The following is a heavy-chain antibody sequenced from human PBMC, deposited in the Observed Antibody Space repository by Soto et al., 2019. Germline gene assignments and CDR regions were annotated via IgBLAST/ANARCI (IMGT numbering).Heavy chain of an antibody. V-gene: IGHV3-30-3*01. J-gene: IGHJ4*02. Sequence: GGSLRFSCAASGFTFSSYAMHWVRQAPGKGLEWVAVISYDGSNKYYADSVKGRFTISRDNSKNTLYLQMNSLRAEDTAVYYCARVRVRGDLTFDYWGQGTLVTVSS. D-gene: IGHD3-10*01. CDR2: ISYDGSNK. CDR1: GFTFSSYA. CDR3: ARVRVRGDLTFDY.